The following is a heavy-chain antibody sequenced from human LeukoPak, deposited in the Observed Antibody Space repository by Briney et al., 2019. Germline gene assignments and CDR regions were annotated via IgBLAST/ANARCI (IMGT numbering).Heavy chain of an antibody. CDR3: ARDQYDILTGYFTSTYFDY. J-gene: IGHJ4*02. CDR1: GFTFSIYE. CDR2: ISSSCSTI. V-gene: IGHV3-48*03. D-gene: IGHD3-9*01. Sequence: GGSLRLSCAPSGFTFSIYEMNCVRHAPGEGLEWVSYISSSCSTIYYADSVRGRFTISRDNDNKSLYLQMNSLRDEDTAVYYCARDQYDILTGYFTSTYFDYWGQGTLVTVSS.